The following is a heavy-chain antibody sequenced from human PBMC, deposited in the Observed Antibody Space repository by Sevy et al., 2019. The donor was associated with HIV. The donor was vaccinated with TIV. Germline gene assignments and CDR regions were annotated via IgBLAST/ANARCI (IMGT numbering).Heavy chain of an antibody. J-gene: IGHJ4*02. CDR3: ARGDYYDSGPLIDYRPLDH. V-gene: IGHV3-7*01. Sequence: GGSLRLSCEASGFIFSSHWMNWVRRAPGKGLEWVDNINQHGSDKNYVASVEGRFSISRDNAKNSLYLQMNSLRVGDTAVYYCARGDYYDSGPLIDYRPLDHWGRGTLVTVSS. D-gene: IGHD3-22*01. CDR1: GFIFSSHW. CDR2: INQHGSDK.